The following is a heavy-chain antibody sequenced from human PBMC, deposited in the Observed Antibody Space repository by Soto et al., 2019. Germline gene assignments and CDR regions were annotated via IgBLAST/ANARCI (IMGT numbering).Heavy chain of an antibody. J-gene: IGHJ4*02. CDR2: ISGDNGNT. CDR3: ATGLLGYCSGGSCYSDS. Sequence: QVQLVQSGAEVKKPGASVRVSCQTSAYTFTNYAVSWVRQAPGQGLEWMGWISGDNGNTIYAQKFQGRVTMTTDTSARKAYMELSSLRSDDTAVYYCATGLLGYCSGGSCYSDSWGQGTLVTVSS. D-gene: IGHD2-15*01. CDR1: AYTFTNYA. V-gene: IGHV1-18*01.